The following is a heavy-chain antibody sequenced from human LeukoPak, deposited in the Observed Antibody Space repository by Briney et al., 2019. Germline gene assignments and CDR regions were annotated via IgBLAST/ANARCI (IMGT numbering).Heavy chain of an antibody. CDR1: GYTFTSYG. CDR2: ISAYNGNT. Sequence: GASVTVSCKASGYTFTSYGISWVRQAPGQGLEWMGWISAYNGNTNYAQKLQGRVTMTTDTSTSTAYMELRSLRSDDTAVYYCARDYDSSGDTYYYYYMDVWGKGTTVTVSS. V-gene: IGHV1-18*01. J-gene: IGHJ6*03. D-gene: IGHD3-22*01. CDR3: ARDYDSSGDTYYYYYMDV.